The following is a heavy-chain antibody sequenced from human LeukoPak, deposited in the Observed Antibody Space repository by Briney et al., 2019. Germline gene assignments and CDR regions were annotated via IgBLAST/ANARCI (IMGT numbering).Heavy chain of an antibody. CDR1: GYTFTGYY. CDR2: INPNSGGT. J-gene: IGHJ3*02. Sequence: ASVKVSCKASGYTFTGYYMHWVRQAPGQGLEWMGWINPNSGGTNYAQKFQGRVTMTRDTSISTAYMELSRLRSDDTAVYYCATRWELRENAFDIWGQGTMVTVSS. CDR3: ATRWELRENAFDI. D-gene: IGHD1-26*01. V-gene: IGHV1-2*02.